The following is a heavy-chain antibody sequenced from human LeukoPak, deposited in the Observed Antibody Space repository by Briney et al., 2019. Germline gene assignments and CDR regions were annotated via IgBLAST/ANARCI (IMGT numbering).Heavy chain of an antibody. CDR1: GFTFSSYA. CDR3: AREGSTSGFFY. D-gene: IGHD3-22*01. J-gene: IGHJ4*02. Sequence: GGSLRLSCAASGFTFSSYAMNWVRQAPGKGLEWVSYISSSGSTIDYADSVKGRFTLSRDNAKNSLYLQMNSLRAEDTAIYYCAREGSTSGFFYWGQGTLVTVSS. V-gene: IGHV3-48*03. CDR2: ISSSGSTI.